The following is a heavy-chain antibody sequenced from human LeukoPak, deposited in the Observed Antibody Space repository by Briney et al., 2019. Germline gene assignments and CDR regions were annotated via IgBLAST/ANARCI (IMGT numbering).Heavy chain of an antibody. V-gene: IGHV3-7*01. D-gene: IGHD1-26*01. CDR2: IKQDGSEK. Sequence: GSLRLSCAASGFPFSSYWMSWVRQAPGKGLEWVANIKQDGSEKYYVDSVKGRFTISRDNAKNSLYLQMNSLRAEDTAVYYCAREGGSSGSYFPPYYYYYYMDVWGKGTTVTVSS. CDR1: GFPFSSYW. J-gene: IGHJ6*03. CDR3: AREGGSSGSYFPPYYYYYYMDV.